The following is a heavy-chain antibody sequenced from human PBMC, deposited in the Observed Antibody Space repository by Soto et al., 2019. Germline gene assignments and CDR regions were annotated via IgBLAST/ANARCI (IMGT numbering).Heavy chain of an antibody. CDR3: ARCRTVATGLVY. Sequence: SETLSLTWTVSGGSISRYYWSWIRQPPGKGLEWIGYIYYTGYTNYNPSLKSRVTISVDTSKNQFSLKLSSVTAADTAVYYCARCRTVATGLVYWGQGTPVTVSS. V-gene: IGHV4-59*12. CDR2: IYYTGYT. D-gene: IGHD4-17*01. CDR1: GGSISRYY. J-gene: IGHJ4*02.